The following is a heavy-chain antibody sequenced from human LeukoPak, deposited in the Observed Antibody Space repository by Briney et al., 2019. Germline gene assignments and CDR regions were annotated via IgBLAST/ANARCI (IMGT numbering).Heavy chain of an antibody. V-gene: IGHV4-59*01. J-gene: IGHJ3*02. CDR1: GGSISSYY. D-gene: IGHD1-26*01. Sequence: SETLSLTCTVSGGSISSYYWSWIRQPPGKGLEWIGYIYYSGSTNYNPSLKSRVTISVDTSKNQFSLKLSSVTAADTAVYYCARGGSYPDAFDIWGQGTMVTVSS. CDR3: ARGGSYPDAFDI. CDR2: IYYSGST.